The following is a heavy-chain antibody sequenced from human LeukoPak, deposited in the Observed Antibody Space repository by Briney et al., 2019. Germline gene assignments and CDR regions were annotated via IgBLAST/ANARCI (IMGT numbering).Heavy chain of an antibody. CDR2: INHSGST. J-gene: IGHJ4*02. Sequence: SETLSLTCAVYGGSFSGYYWSWIRQPPGKGLEWIGEINHSGSTNYNPSLKSRVTISVDTSKNQFSLKLSSATAADTAVYYCARGRYCGGDCWGQGTLVTVSS. CDR3: ARGRYCGGDC. V-gene: IGHV4-34*01. CDR1: GGSFSGYY. D-gene: IGHD2-21*01.